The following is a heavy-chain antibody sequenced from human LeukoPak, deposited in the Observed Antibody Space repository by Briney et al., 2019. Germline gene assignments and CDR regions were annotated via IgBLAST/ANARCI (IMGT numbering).Heavy chain of an antibody. CDR2: IIPIFGTA. Sequence: SVKVSCKASGGTFSSYAISWVRQAPGQGLEWMGGIIPIFGTANYAQKFQGRVPITADESTSTAYMELSSLRSEDTAVYYCATTCGGDCYPVFDYWGQGTLVTVSS. D-gene: IGHD2-21*02. J-gene: IGHJ4*02. V-gene: IGHV1-69*13. CDR1: GGTFSSYA. CDR3: ATTCGGDCYPVFDY.